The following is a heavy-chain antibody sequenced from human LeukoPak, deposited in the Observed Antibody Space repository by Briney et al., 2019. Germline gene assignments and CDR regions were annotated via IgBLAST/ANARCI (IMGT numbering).Heavy chain of an antibody. V-gene: IGHV4-34*01. CDR1: GGSISGYY. CDR2: INHSGST. Sequence: SETLSLTCTVSGGSISGYYWSWIRQPPGKGLEWIGEINHSGSTNYNPSLKSRVTISVDTSKNQFSLKLSSVTAADTAVYYCARGQNIAARKYYFDYWGQGTLVTVSS. CDR3: ARGQNIAARKYYFDY. J-gene: IGHJ4*02. D-gene: IGHD6-6*01.